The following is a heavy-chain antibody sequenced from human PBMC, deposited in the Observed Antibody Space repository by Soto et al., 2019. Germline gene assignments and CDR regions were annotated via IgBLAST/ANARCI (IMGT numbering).Heavy chain of an antibody. CDR1: GYTFTSYY. Sequence: QVQLVQSGAEVKKPGASVKVSCKASGYTFTSYYMHWVRQAPGQGLEWMGIINPSGGSTSYAQKSQGRVTMTRDTSTSTVYMELSSLRSEDTAVYYCARLGGYCSGGSCPDYWGQGTLVTVSS. D-gene: IGHD2-15*01. CDR3: ARLGGYCSGGSCPDY. J-gene: IGHJ4*02. V-gene: IGHV1-46*03. CDR2: INPSGGST.